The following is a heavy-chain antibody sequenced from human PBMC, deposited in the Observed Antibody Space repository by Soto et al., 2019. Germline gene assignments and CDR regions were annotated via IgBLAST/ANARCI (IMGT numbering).Heavy chain of an antibody. D-gene: IGHD3-3*02. CDR2: ITSSGSYV. CDR3: VKDEGIEAMDV. V-gene: IGHV3-21*01. Sequence: GGSLRLSCVTSGFTFSRNTINWVRQAPGKGLEWVASITSSGSYVYYADSVKGRFSASRDNAKNSLSLQMDSLRPDDTAIYFCVKDEGIEAMDVWGQGTTVTVSS. CDR1: GFTFSRNT. J-gene: IGHJ6*02.